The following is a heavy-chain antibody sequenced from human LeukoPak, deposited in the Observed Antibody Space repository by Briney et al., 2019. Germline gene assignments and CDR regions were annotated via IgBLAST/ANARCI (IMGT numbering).Heavy chain of an antibody. CDR2: ISTSSSTI. J-gene: IGHJ3*02. V-gene: IGHV3-48*04. CDR3: ARDLIVVVTADAFDI. D-gene: IGHD2-21*02. CDR1: GFSFSIYS. Sequence: GGSLRLSCAASGFSFSIYSMNWVRQAPGKGLEWVSYISTSSSTIFYADSVKGRFTVSRDNAKNSLYLQMNSLRAEDTAVYYCARDLIVVVTADAFDIWGQGTMVTVSS.